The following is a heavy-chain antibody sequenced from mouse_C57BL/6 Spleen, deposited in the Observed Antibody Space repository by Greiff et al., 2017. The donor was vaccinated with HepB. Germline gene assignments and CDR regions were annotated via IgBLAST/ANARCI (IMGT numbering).Heavy chain of an antibody. CDR3: ARAGYSNYRMDYYAMDY. Sequence: VQLQQSGAELAKPGASVKLSCKASGYTFTSYWMHWVKQRPGQGLEWIGYINPSSGYTKYNQKFKDKATLTADKSSSTAYMQLSSLTYEDSAVYYCARAGYSNYRMDYYAMDYWGQGTSVTVSS. V-gene: IGHV1-7*01. CDR2: INPSSGYT. CDR1: GYTFTSYW. D-gene: IGHD2-5*01. J-gene: IGHJ4*01.